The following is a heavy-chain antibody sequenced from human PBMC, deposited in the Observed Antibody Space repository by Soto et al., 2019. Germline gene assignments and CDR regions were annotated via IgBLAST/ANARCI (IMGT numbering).Heavy chain of an antibody. CDR3: AKASCTNGVCYRPFDY. J-gene: IGHJ4*02. CDR1: GFTFDDYA. V-gene: IGHV3-9*01. CDR2: ISWNSGSI. D-gene: IGHD2-8*01. Sequence: GGSLRLSCAASGFTFDDYAMHWVRQAPGKGLEWVSGISWNSGSIGYADSVKGRFTISRDNAKNSLYLQMNSLRAEDTALYYCAKASCTNGVCYRPFDYWGQGTLVTVSS.